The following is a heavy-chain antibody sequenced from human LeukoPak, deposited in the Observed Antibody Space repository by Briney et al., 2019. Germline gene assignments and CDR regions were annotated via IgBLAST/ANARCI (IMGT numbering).Heavy chain of an antibody. CDR1: RFTFSSYV. Sequence: GGSLRLSCAASRFTFSSYVMSWVRQAPGKGLEWVSSITGSGTGTYYADSVRGRFTISRDNSKKTVYLQMNSLRVEDTAVYYCANGGGGFWGQGTLVTVSS. J-gene: IGHJ4*02. CDR3: ANGGGGF. V-gene: IGHV3-23*01. D-gene: IGHD3-16*01. CDR2: ITGSGTGT.